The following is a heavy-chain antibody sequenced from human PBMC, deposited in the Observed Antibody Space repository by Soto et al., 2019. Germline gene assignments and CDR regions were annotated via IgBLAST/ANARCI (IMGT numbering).Heavy chain of an antibody. D-gene: IGHD1-26*01. Sequence: SSVKVSCKASGGTFSSYAISVVRQAPGEGLEWMGGIIAIFGTANYAQKFQGRVTNTADEYTSTDYMELSSLRSEDTTVYYCARVGAARGLEYWGQGTLVTGS. CDR1: GGTFSSYA. CDR2: IIAIFGTA. V-gene: IGHV1-69*13. CDR3: ARVGAARGLEY. J-gene: IGHJ4*02.